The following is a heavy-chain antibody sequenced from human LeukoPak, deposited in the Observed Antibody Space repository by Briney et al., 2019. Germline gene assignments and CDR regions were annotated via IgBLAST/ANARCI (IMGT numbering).Heavy chain of an antibody. CDR1: GFTFSSYE. CDR2: ISSSGSTT. D-gene: IGHD3-10*02. J-gene: IGHJ6*04. V-gene: IGHV3-48*03. Sequence: GGSLRLSCAASGFTFSSYEMNWVRQAPGKGLEWVSYISSSGSTTYYADSVKGRFTISRDSAKNSLYLQMNSLRAEDTAVYYCAELGITMIGGVWGKGTTVTISS. CDR3: AELGITMIGGV.